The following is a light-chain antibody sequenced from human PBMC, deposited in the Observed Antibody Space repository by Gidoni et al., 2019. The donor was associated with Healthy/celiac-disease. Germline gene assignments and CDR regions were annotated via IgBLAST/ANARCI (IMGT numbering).Light chain of an antibody. V-gene: IGLV3-21*04. J-gene: IGLJ2*01. CDR1: YIGSKR. CDR3: QVWDSSSDHPV. CDR2: YDS. Sequence: SYVLTQPPSLSVAPGKTARITCGGNYIGSKRVHWYQQKPGQPPVLVIYYDSDRPSGIPERFSGSNSGNTATLTISRVEAGDEADYYCQVWDSSSDHPVFGGGTKLTXL.